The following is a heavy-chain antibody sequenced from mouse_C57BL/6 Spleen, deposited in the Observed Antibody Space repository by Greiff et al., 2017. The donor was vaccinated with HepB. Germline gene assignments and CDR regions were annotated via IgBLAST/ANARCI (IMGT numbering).Heavy chain of an antibody. CDR3: ARIYDYDTWFAY. J-gene: IGHJ3*01. D-gene: IGHD2-4*01. CDR2: ISPGSGNT. Sequence: VQLQQSGPELVKPGASVKISCKASGYTFTDYYINWVKQRPGQGLEWIGWISPGSGNTKYNEKFKGKATLTVDTSSSTAYMQLSSLTSEDSAVYFCARIYDYDTWFAYWGQGTLVTVSA. CDR1: GYTFTDYY. V-gene: IGHV1-84*01.